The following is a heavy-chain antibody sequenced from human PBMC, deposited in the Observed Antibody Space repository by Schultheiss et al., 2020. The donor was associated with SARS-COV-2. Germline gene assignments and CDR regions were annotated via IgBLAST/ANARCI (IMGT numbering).Heavy chain of an antibody. V-gene: IGHV4-34*01. D-gene: IGHD6-13*01. CDR3: ARLGAAAVGFQH. CDR1: GGSFSGYY. CDR2: INHSGST. Sequence: SETLSLTCAVYGGSFSGYYWSWIRQPPGKGLEWIGEINHSGSTNYNPSLKSRVIISVDTSKNQFSLKLSSVTAADTAVYYCARLGAAAVGFQHWGQGTLVTVSS. J-gene: IGHJ1*01.